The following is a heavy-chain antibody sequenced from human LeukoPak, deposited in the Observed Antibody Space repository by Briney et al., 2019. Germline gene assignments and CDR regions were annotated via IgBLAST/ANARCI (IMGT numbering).Heavy chain of an antibody. J-gene: IGHJ5*02. V-gene: IGHV4-4*07. CDR2: IYTSGST. D-gene: IGHD6-13*01. CDR1: GGSISSYY. Sequence: SETLSLTCTVSGGSISSYYWSWIRQPAGKGLEWIGRIYTSGSTNYNPSLKSRVTMSVDTSKNQFSLKLSSVTAADTAVYYCARGIAAAGTVWFDPWGQGTLVTVSS. CDR3: ARGIAAAGTVWFDP.